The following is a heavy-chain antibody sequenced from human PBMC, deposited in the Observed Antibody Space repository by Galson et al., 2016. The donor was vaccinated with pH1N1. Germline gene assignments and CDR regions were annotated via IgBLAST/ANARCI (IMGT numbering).Heavy chain of an antibody. CDR1: GFPFSSCG. Sequence: LRLSCAASGFPFSSCGIYWVRQAPGKGLEWVGNILYNGNDKYYADSVKGRFTISRDSSMTTVHLQMISVTVEDTAVYFCARDESGYGDSFPDVFDIWGQGTMVTVSS. CDR2: ILYNGNDK. V-gene: IGHV3-30*12. J-gene: IGHJ3*02. CDR3: ARDESGYGDSFPDVFDI. D-gene: IGHD4-17*01.